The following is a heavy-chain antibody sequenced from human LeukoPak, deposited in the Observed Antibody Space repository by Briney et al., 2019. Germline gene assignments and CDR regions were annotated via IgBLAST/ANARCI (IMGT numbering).Heavy chain of an antibody. CDR2: ISAYNGNT. Sequence: GASVKVSCKASGYTFTSYGISWVRQAPGQGLEWMGWISAYNGNTNYAQKLQGRVTMTTDTSTSTAYMELRSLRSDGTAVYYCAGAPAVDWELLIDYWGQGTLVTVSS. CDR1: GYTFTSYG. D-gene: IGHD1-26*01. V-gene: IGHV1-18*01. CDR3: AGAPAVDWELLIDY. J-gene: IGHJ4*02.